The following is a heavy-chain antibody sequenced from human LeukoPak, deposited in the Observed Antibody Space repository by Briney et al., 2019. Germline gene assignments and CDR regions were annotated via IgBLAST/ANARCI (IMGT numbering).Heavy chain of an antibody. CDR1: GGSISSYY. D-gene: IGHD3-3*01. Sequence: PSETLSLTCTVSGGSISSYYWSWIRQPPGKGLEWIGYIYYSGSTNYNPSLKSRVTISVDTSKNQFSLKLSSVTAADTAVYYYARGYYDFWSGLDYWGQGTLVTVSS. J-gene: IGHJ4*02. V-gene: IGHV4-59*01. CDR3: ARGYYDFWSGLDY. CDR2: IYYSGST.